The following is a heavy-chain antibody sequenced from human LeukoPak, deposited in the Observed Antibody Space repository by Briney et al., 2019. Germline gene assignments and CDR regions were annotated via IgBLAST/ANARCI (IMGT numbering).Heavy chain of an antibody. CDR2: ITAGNGNT. D-gene: IGHD5-18*01. CDR3: ARDLARGYSYGYNAFDI. V-gene: IGHV1-18*01. CDR1: DYTVNIYG. J-gene: IGHJ3*02. Sequence: GASVNVSYTASDYTVNIYGIGWVRQAPRQGLEWMGWITAGNGNTNYAQKVQGRVTMTTDTSTSTAYMELRSLRSDDTAVYFCARDLARGYSYGYNAFDIWGQGTMVTVSS.